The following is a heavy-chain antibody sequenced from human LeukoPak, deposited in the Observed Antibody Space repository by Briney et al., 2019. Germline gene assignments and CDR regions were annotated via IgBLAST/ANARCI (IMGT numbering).Heavy chain of an antibody. V-gene: IGHV3-7*01. Sequence: GGSLRLSCAASGFTFTTYWMSWVRQAPGKGLEWVANIKQDGTEKYYVDSVKGRFTISRDNAKNTLYLQMNSLRAEDTAVYYCARVGAATYAFDIWGQGTMVTVSS. J-gene: IGHJ3*02. CDR2: IKQDGTEK. CDR1: GFTFTTYW. D-gene: IGHD3-16*01. CDR3: ARVGAATYAFDI.